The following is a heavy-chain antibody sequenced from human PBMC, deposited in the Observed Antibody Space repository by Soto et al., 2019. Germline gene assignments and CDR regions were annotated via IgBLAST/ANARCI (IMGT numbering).Heavy chain of an antibody. CDR1: GFIFSNYN. Sequence: EVQLVESGGGLVQPGGSLRLSCAASGFIFSNYNMHWVRQAPGKGLEWVSYISSSSNTIYYADSVKGRFTISRDSDKNSLFLQMNSLRAEYTAVYYCARPSCRGDCYSPVYGGQGTVFTVSS. V-gene: IGHV3-48*01. CDR3: ARPSCRGDCYSPVY. D-gene: IGHD2-21*02. CDR2: ISSSSNTI. J-gene: IGHJ4*02.